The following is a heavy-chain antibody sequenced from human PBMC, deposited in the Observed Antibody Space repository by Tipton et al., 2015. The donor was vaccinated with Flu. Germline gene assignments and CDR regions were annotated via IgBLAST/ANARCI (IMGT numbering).Heavy chain of an antibody. Sequence: TLSLTCTVSGGSLSSYFWSWIRQPAGKGLEWIGRIYPSGNTNYNPSLQSRVTMSVDTSRNQFSLSLTSVTAADAAIYYCARSGSYHLYYFDLWGRGTLVSVSS. CDR2: IYPSGNT. CDR3: ARSGSYHLYYFDL. J-gene: IGHJ2*01. CDR1: GGSLSSYF. V-gene: IGHV4-4*07. D-gene: IGHD1-26*01.